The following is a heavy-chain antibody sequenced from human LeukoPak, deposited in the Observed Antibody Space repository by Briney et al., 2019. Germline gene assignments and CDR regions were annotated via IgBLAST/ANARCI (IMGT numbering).Heavy chain of an antibody. CDR2: INSDGITA. CDR3: ARGDSGDQPLDY. V-gene: IGHV3-74*01. CDR1: GFTFSSYW. Sequence: GGSLRLSCAASGFTFSSYWMHWVRQAPGKGLVWVSRINSDGITACYADSVKGRFTISRDNAENTLYLQMNSLRAEDTAVYYCARGDSGDQPLDYWGQGTLVTVSS. J-gene: IGHJ4*02. D-gene: IGHD4-17*01.